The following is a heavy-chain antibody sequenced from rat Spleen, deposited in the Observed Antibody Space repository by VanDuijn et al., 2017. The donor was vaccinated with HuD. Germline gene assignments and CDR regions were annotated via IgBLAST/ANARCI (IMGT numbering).Heavy chain of an antibody. CDR3: VRPRYNYDWFVY. CDR2: ISTGGGNT. J-gene: IGHJ3*01. V-gene: IGHV5S13*01. Sequence: EVQLVESGGGLVQPGRSLKLSCAASGFTFSKYGMAWVRQPPTKGLEWVASISTGGGNTYYRDSVKGRFTISRDNTKSTLYLQMNSLRSEDTATYYCVRPRYNYDWFVYWGQGTLVTVSS. CDR1: GFTFSKYG. D-gene: IGHD1-5*01.